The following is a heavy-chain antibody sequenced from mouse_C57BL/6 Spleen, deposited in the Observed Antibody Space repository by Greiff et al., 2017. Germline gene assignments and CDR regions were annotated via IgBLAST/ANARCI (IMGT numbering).Heavy chain of an antibody. CDR1: GYSITSGYY. J-gene: IGHJ3*01. V-gene: IGHV3-6*01. Sequence: EVKLMESGPGLVKPSPSLSLTCSVTGYSITSGYYWNWIRQFPGNKLEWMGYISYDGSNNYNPSLKNRISITRDTSKNQFFLKLNSVTTEDTATYYCAREEYSNPFAYWGQGTLVTVSA. D-gene: IGHD2-5*01. CDR2: ISYDGSN. CDR3: AREEYSNPFAY.